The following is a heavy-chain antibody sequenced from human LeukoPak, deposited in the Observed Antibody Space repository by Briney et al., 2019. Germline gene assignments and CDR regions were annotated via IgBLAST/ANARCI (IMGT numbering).Heavy chain of an antibody. Sequence: GGSLRLSCAASGFTFSGYAMSWVRQAPGKGLEWVSAISGSGGSTYYADSVKGRFTISRDNSKNTLYLQMNSLRAEDTAVYYCAKDLPPRAALRYFDWSPAPADWGQGTLVTVSS. D-gene: IGHD3-9*01. CDR3: AKDLPPRAALRYFDWSPAPAD. V-gene: IGHV3-23*01. CDR2: ISGSGGST. J-gene: IGHJ4*02. CDR1: GFTFSGYA.